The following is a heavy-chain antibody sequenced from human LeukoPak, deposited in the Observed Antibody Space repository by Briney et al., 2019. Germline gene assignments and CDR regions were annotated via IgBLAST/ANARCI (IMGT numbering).Heavy chain of an antibody. J-gene: IGHJ4*02. V-gene: IGHV4-59*01. D-gene: IGHD6-6*01. CDR2: IHNSGTS. CDR3: ARETPYTSWSLDY. CDR1: DDSISDYY. Sequence: PSETLSLTCTVSDDSISDYYRGWIRQPPGKGLEWIGYIHNSGTSTYNLSLKSRVTISADTSKNQFSLKLNSMTTADTAVYYCARETPYTSWSLDYWGQGALVTVSS.